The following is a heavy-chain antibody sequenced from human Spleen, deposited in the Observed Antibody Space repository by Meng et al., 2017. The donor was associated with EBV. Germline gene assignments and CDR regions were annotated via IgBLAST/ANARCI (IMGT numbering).Heavy chain of an antibody. CDR3: AKASLGVVGATDFDY. Sequence: VEGVESGGGLIPPGGSLRLSCAASGFIFSYYGMHWVRQAPGKGLEWVATISYDGSNKYYTDFVKGRFTISRDNSKNTLYLQMNSLRAEDTAVYYCAKASLGVVGATDFDYWGQGTLVTVSS. V-gene: IGHV3-30*18. CDR2: ISYDGSNK. CDR1: GFIFSYYG. J-gene: IGHJ4*02. D-gene: IGHD1-26*01.